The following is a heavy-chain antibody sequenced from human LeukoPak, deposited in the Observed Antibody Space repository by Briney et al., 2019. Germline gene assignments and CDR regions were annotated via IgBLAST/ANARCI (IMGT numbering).Heavy chain of an antibody. J-gene: IGHJ4*02. Sequence: PGRSLRLSCAASGFSISTYGMHWVRQAPGKGLEWVAVIWYDGNNRFYRDSVKGRFTISRDISENMLYLQMNSLRAEDTAIYYCTKSHNTGWTYFDSWGLGALVTVSS. V-gene: IGHV3-33*06. CDR1: GFSISTYG. CDR3: TKSHNTGWTYFDS. CDR2: IWYDGNNR. D-gene: IGHD6-19*01.